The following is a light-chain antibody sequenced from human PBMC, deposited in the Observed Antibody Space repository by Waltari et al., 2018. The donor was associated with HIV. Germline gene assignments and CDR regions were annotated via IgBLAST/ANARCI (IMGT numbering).Light chain of an antibody. CDR1: SSDVGGYKY. CDR2: DIN. V-gene: IGLV2-23*02. J-gene: IGLJ2*01. CDR3: CSHAGTTTLV. Sequence: QSALTQPASVSGSPGQSITISCTGTSSDVGGYKYVSWYQQHPGKAPKLMIYDINKRPSGVSNRFSGSKSGNTASLTISGVQAEDEADYYCCSHAGTTTLVFGGGTKLTVL.